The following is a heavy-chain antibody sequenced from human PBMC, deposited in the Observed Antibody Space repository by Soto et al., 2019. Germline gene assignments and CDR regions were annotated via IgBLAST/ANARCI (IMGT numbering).Heavy chain of an antibody. J-gene: IGHJ4*02. CDR2: MSPNSGHT. CDR3: ARTPPQYGIDY. Sequence: QVQLVQSGAEVKKPGASVKVSCKASGYTFTSYDINWIRQATGQDLEWMGWMSPNSGHTGYAQKFQGRVTMTSDASIGTAYMELSSLTFEDTAVYFCARTPPQYGIDYWGQGTLVTVSS. D-gene: IGHD4-4*01. CDR1: GYTFTSYD. V-gene: IGHV1-8*01.